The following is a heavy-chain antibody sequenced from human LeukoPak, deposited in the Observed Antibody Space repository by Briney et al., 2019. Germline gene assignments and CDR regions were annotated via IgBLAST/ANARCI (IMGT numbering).Heavy chain of an antibody. CDR2: INYDGSST. D-gene: IGHD1-26*01. V-gene: IGHV3-74*01. CDR1: GFTFRSYW. Sequence: GGSLRLSCAAAGFTFRSYWMHWVRQAPGKGLLWVSRINYDGSSTNYADSVRGRFTISRDNAENTVYLQMNSLGGEDTAVFYCAREGYGGSFAYWGQGTLVTVSS. CDR3: AREGYGGSFAY. J-gene: IGHJ4*02.